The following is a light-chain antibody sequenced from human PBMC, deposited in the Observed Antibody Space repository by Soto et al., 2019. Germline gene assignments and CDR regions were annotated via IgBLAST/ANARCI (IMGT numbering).Light chain of an antibody. J-gene: IGKJ2*01. V-gene: IGKV1-39*01. Sequence: DIQMTQSPSSLSASVRDRVTITCRASQSISSYLNWYQQKPGKAPKLLIYAASSLQSGVPSRFSGSGSGTDFTLTISSLQPEDFATYYCQQSYSMSYTFGQGTKLEIK. CDR2: AAS. CDR3: QQSYSMSYT. CDR1: QSISSY.